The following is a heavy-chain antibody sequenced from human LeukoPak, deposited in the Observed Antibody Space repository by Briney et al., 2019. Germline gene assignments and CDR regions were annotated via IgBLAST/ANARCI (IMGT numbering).Heavy chain of an antibody. V-gene: IGHV1-3*01. CDR3: ARGGIAAAPIDNWFDP. J-gene: IGHJ5*02. D-gene: IGHD6-13*01. CDR1: GYTFTSYA. Sequence: ASVKVSCKASGYTFTSYAMHWVRQAPGQRLEWMGWLNAGNGNTKYSQKFQGRVTITRDTSASTAYMELSSLRSEDTAVYYCARGGIAAAPIDNWFDPWGQGTLVTVSS. CDR2: LNAGNGNT.